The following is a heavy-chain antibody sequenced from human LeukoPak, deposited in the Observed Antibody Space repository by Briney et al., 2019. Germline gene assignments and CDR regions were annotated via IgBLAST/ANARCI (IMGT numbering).Heavy chain of an antibody. D-gene: IGHD5/OR15-5a*01. CDR1: GFSFSTYW. CDR3: ATVVSGFCDH. J-gene: IGHJ4*02. CDR2: IRQDGIEK. Sequence: GGSLRLSCEASGFSFSTYWMTWVRQAPGKGLEWVANIRQDGIEKYYVDSVKGRFTISRDNAENSLYLQANSLRADDTAVYYCATVVSGFCDHWGQGTLVTVSS. V-gene: IGHV3-7*05.